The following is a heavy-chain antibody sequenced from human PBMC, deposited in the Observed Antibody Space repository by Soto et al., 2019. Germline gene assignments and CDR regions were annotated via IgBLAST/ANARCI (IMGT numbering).Heavy chain of an antibody. J-gene: IGHJ4*02. CDR2: IYHSGIT. CDR3: AREDMSGTYYFDS. D-gene: IGHD1-26*01. Sequence: ETLSLTCAVFGGSVSSETHFWSWIRQPPGKGLEWIGYIYHSGITNSNPSLKGRLTISVDKSTNHFSLSLASVTAADTAIYYCAREDMSGTYYFDSWGQGTRVTVSS. V-gene: IGHV4-61*03. CDR1: GGSVSSETHF.